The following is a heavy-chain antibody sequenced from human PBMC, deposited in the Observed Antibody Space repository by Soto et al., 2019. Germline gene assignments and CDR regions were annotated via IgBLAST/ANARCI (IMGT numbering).Heavy chain of an antibody. V-gene: IGHV4-4*02. J-gene: IGHJ4*02. D-gene: IGHD4-17*01. CDR3: ARVEGHGDSPWSY. CDR1: GVTISSNTW. CDR2: IYHSGST. Sequence: PXETLILTCSVAGVTISSNTWWWWRRQPPGKGLEWIGEIYHSGSTNYNPSLKSRVTISVDKSKNQLSLKLSYVTAGDTAVYYCARVEGHGDSPWSYWGQGTLVTVSS.